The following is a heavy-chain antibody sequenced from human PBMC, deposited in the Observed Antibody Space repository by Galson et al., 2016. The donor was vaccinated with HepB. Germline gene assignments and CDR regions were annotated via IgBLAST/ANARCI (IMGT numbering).Heavy chain of an antibody. Sequence: SLRLSCAASGFSFSSYGMTWIRQAPGKGLEWVSGISGSDNSTHYADSVKGRFIISRDNSKNTVFLQMNSLRAEDTAIYFCAKALYNWSDRPFDYWGQGTLVTVSS. CDR1: GFSFSSYG. J-gene: IGHJ4*02. D-gene: IGHD1-20*01. CDR2: ISGSDNST. CDR3: AKALYNWSDRPFDY. V-gene: IGHV3-23*01.